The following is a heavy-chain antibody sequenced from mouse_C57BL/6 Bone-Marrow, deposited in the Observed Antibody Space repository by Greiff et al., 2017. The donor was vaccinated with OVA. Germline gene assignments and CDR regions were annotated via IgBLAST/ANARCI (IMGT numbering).Heavy chain of an antibody. CDR1: GYTFTSYW. CDR3: ARYGSSPFAY. Sequence: VQLQQPGAELVRPGTSVKLSCKASGYTFTSYWMHWVKQRPGQGLEWIGVIDPSDSYTNYNQKFKGKATLPVDTSSSTAYMQLSSMTSEDSAVYYCARYGSSPFAYWGQGTLVTVSA. D-gene: IGHD1-1*01. J-gene: IGHJ3*01. CDR2: IDPSDSYT. V-gene: IGHV1-59*01.